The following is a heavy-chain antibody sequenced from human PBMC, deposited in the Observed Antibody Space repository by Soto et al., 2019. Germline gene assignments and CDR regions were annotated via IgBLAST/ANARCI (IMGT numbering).Heavy chain of an antibody. Sequence: QVQLVQSGAEVKKPGASVRVSCRPSGYSFTAYYIHWVRQAPGQGLEWMGVIDPRNDITSYAEKFQGRVSMIKDTSTRTVYLELSNLRSEDTAVYYCTRVDSGSGYDPFDYWGQGTLLTVSS. CDR1: GYSFTAYY. CDR2: IDPRNDIT. V-gene: IGHV1-46*01. J-gene: IGHJ4*01. D-gene: IGHD1-26*01. CDR3: TRVDSGSGYDPFDY.